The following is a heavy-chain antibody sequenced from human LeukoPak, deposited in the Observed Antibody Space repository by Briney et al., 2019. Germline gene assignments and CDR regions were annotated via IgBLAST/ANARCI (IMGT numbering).Heavy chain of an antibody. D-gene: IGHD2-2*01. CDR1: GFTFSSFP. CDR2: ISSSGSNT. V-gene: IGHV3-23*01. J-gene: IGHJ4*02. Sequence: GGSLRLSCAASGFTFSSFPMSWVRQAPGKGLEWVSIISSSGSNTNYADSVKGRFTISRDDSKNTLYLQLNSLRADDTAVYYCAKGGGSSRYTSIDCWGLGALVTVSS. CDR3: AKGGGSSRYTSIDC.